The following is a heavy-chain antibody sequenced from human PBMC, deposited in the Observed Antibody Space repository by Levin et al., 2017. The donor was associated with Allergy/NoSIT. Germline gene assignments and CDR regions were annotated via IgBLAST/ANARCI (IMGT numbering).Heavy chain of an antibody. D-gene: IGHD6-19*01. Sequence: GGSLRLSCAASGFIFSTYAMTWVRQVPGKGLEWVSTLSGSGTSAYYADSVKGRFTIARDNSRDTLFLQMDSRRADDTALYYCAKDRLVAGYDSWGQGTLVTVSS. J-gene: IGHJ4*02. CDR2: LSGSGTSA. CDR1: GFIFSTYA. V-gene: IGHV3-23*01. CDR3: AKDRLVAGYDS.